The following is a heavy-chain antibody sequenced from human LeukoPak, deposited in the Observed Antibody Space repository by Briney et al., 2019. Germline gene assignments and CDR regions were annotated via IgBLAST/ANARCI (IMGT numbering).Heavy chain of an antibody. D-gene: IGHD3-3*01. Sequence: NPSETLSLTCTVSGGSISSYYWSWIRQPPGKGLEWIGYIYYSGSTNYNPSLKSRVTISVDTSKNQFPLKLSSVTAADTAVYYCARGTYYDFWSGSHPFDYWGQGTLVTVSS. J-gene: IGHJ4*02. V-gene: IGHV4-59*01. CDR1: GGSISSYY. CDR3: ARGTYYDFWSGSHPFDY. CDR2: IYYSGST.